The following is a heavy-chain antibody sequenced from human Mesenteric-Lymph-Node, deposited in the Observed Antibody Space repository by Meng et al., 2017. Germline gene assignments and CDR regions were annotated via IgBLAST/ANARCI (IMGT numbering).Heavy chain of an antibody. CDR2: LSGSGETT. CDR3: ARGWSSPDY. V-gene: IGHV3-21*01. D-gene: IGHD6-13*01. J-gene: IGHJ4*02. CDR1: GFTISSYN. Sequence: VQLVDSGGGLVKPGGSLRLSCAGSGFTISSYNMIWVRQAPGKGLEWVSALSGSGETTEYADSVKGRFTISRDNAKNSLYLQMNNLRAEDTAVYYCARGWSSPDYWGQGTLVTVSS.